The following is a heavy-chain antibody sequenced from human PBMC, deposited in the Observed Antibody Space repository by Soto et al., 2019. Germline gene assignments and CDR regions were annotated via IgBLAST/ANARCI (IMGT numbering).Heavy chain of an antibody. D-gene: IGHD3-10*01. CDR2: ISYDGSNK. V-gene: IGHV3-30*18. J-gene: IGHJ3*02. CDR1: GFTFSSYG. CDR3: AKDPGAFDI. Sequence: QVQLVESGGGVVQPGRSLRLSCAASGFTFSSYGMHWVRQAPGKGLEWVAVISYDGSNKYYADSVKGRFNISRDNSKNTLYLQMTSLRAEDTAVYYCAKDPGAFDIWGKGTMVTVSS.